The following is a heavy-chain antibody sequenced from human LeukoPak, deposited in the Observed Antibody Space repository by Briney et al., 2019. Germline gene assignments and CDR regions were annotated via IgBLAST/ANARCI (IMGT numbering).Heavy chain of an antibody. Sequence: PSETLSLTCTVSGGSISGYYWSWLRQPPGKGLEWIGYIYYTGSTNYSPSLKSRVTISVDTSKNQFSLKLSSVTAADTAVYYCARTTVTPPDYYYYGMDVWGQGTTVTVSS. CDR2: IYYTGST. D-gene: IGHD4-17*01. V-gene: IGHV4-59*01. J-gene: IGHJ6*02. CDR3: ARTTVTPPDYYYYGMDV. CDR1: GGSISGYY.